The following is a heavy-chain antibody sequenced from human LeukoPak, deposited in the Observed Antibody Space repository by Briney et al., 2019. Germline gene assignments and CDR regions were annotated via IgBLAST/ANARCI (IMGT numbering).Heavy chain of an antibody. CDR1: GFTFSSYW. V-gene: IGHV3-7*01. J-gene: IGHJ6*02. Sequence: PGGSLILSCAAPGFTFSSYWMSWVRQAPGKGLEWVANIKQDGSEKYYVDSVKGRFTISRDNAKNSLYLQMNSLRAEDTAVYYCARDQSITGTYYYYYGMDVWGQGTTVTVSS. D-gene: IGHD1-20*01. CDR2: IKQDGSEK. CDR3: ARDQSITGTYYYYYGMDV.